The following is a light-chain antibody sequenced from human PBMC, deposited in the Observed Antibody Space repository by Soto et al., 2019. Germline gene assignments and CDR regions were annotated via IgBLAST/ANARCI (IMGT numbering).Light chain of an antibody. CDR3: QQYETYSPWT. CDR1: QIIDTW. CDR2: KAS. V-gene: IGKV1-5*03. J-gene: IGKJ1*01. Sequence: DIQMTQSPSSLSASVGDRITITCRASQIIDTWLAWYQQQPGKAPKLLIYKASSLENGVPSRFSGSGSGTEFTLTISSLQPDDFATYYCQQYETYSPWTFGQGTKVEVK.